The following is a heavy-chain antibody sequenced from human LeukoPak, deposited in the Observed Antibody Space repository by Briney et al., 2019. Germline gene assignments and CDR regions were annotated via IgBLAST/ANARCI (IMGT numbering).Heavy chain of an antibody. CDR2: IYYSGST. J-gene: IGHJ4*02. CDR3: ARLLYDRSGYYYFDY. D-gene: IGHD3-22*01. Sequence: PSETLSLTCAVYGGSFSGYYWSWIRQPPGKGLEWIGSIYYSGSTYDNPSLKSRATISVDTSRNQFSLRLRSVTAADTAVYYCARLLYDRSGYYYFDYWGQGTLVTVSS. V-gene: IGHV4-34*04. CDR1: GGSFSGYY.